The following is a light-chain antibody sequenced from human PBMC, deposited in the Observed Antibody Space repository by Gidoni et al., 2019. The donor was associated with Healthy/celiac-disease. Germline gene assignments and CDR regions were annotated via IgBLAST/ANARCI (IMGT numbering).Light chain of an antibody. V-gene: IGLV2-14*01. CDR1: SSDVGGYNY. CDR3: SSYTSSSTLYVV. J-gene: IGLJ2*01. Sequence: QSALTQHASVSGSPGQSITISCTGTSSDVGGYNYVSWYTQHPGKAPKLMIYAVSNRPSGVSNRFSGSNSGNTASLTISGLQAEDEADYYCSSYTSSSTLYVVFGGGTKLTVL. CDR2: AVS.